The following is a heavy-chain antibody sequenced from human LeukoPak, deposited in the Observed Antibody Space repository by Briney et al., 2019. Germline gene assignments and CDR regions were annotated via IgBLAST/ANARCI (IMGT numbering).Heavy chain of an antibody. Sequence: SVNPSCKASGGTFSSYAISWVRQAPGQGLEWMGGIIPIFGTANYAQKFQGRVTITADESTSTAYSELSSLRSEDTAVYYCARFLVATGSFDYWDQGTLVTVSS. D-gene: IGHD5-12*01. J-gene: IGHJ4*02. CDR2: IIPIFGTA. CDR1: GGTFSSYA. CDR3: ARFLVATGSFDY. V-gene: IGHV1-69*13.